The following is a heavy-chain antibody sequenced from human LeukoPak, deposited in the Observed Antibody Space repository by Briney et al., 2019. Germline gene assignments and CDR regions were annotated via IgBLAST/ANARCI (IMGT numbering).Heavy chain of an antibody. CDR1: GFTFSGSA. CDR3: ISRRGCTSTSCYVASDFDY. V-gene: IGHV3-73*01. Sequence: GSLRLSCAVSGFTFSGSAMHWVRQASGKGLEWVGRIRSNANSYATAYAASVKGRFTVSRDDSKNTAYLQMNSLKIEDTAVYYCISRRGCTSTSCYVASDFDYWGQGTLVTVSS. J-gene: IGHJ4*02. D-gene: IGHD2-2*01. CDR2: IRSNANSYAT.